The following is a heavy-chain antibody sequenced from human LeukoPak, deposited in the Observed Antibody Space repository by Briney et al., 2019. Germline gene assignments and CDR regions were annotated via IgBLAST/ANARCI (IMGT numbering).Heavy chain of an antibody. CDR3: ARDSGFDILTGYIFFDY. CDR1: GFTFSHYG. J-gene: IGHJ4*02. D-gene: IGHD3-9*01. CDR2: ISLSSSSI. V-gene: IGHV3-48*04. Sequence: GGSLRLSCAASGFTFSHYGMHWVRQAPGKGLEWVSYISLSSSSIYYADSLKGRFTISRDNAKNSLYLQMNSLRAEDTAVYYCARDSGFDILTGYIFFDYWGQGTLVSVSS.